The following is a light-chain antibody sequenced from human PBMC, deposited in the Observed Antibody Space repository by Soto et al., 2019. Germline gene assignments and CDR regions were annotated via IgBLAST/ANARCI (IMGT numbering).Light chain of an antibody. J-gene: IGKJ5*01. CDR3: QQRSVWPLIT. V-gene: IGKV3-11*01. Sequence: EVVLTQSPATPSLSPGERPTVSCRASQSADTYLAWYQQKAGQAPRLLIDDASTRATGVPARFSGSGSGTDFTLTIRRLEPEDCALYFCQQRSVWPLITFGQGTRLEIK. CDR1: QSADTY. CDR2: DAS.